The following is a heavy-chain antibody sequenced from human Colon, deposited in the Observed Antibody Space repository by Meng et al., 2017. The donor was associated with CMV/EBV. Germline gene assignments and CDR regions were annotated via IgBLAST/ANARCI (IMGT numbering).Heavy chain of an antibody. CDR2: IKKDGSER. CDR3: MTPTGSSDY. Sequence: GESLKISCTASGFDFNNHWMNWVRQVPGKGLEWLANIKKDGSERNYVDSVKGRFTISRDNTQNSLYLQMSSLRVEDTAMYYCMTPTGSSDYWGQGTLVTVS. CDR1: GFDFNNHW. J-gene: IGHJ4*02. V-gene: IGHV3-7*01. D-gene: IGHD6-6*01.